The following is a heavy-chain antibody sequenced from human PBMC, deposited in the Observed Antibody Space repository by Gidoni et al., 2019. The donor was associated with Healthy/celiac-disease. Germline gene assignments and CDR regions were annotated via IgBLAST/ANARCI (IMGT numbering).Heavy chain of an antibody. CDR1: GFTFSSYD. Sequence: EVQLVESGGGLVQPGGSLRLSCAASGFTFSSYDMNWVRQAPGKGLEWVSYISSSGITIYYAASVMGRFTISSANAKNSLYLQMNSLSAEDTAVYYGARGGVGFDYWGQGTLVTVSS. CDR3: ARGGVGFDY. CDR2: ISSSGITI. D-gene: IGHD1-26*01. V-gene: IGHV3-48*03. J-gene: IGHJ4*02.